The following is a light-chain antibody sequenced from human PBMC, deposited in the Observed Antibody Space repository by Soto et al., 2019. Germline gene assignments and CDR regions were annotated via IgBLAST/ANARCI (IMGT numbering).Light chain of an antibody. CDR1: QSVSSSF. CDR3: QQRTNWRIT. V-gene: IGKV3D-20*02. J-gene: IGKJ5*01. Sequence: EIVLTQSRGTLSLSPGERAALYCSASQSVSSSFLAWYQQKPGQAPRLLIYGASTRATGIPARFSGSGSGTEFTLTISSLQSEDFAVYYCQQRTNWRITFGQGTRLEIK. CDR2: GAS.